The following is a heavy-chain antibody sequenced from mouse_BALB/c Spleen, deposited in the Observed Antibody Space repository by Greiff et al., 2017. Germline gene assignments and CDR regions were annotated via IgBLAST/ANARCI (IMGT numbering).Heavy chain of an antibody. J-gene: IGHJ4*01. Sequence: EVQVVESGGGLAQPGGSLRLSCATSGFTFSDFYMEWVRQPPGKRLEWIAASRNKANDYTTEYSASVKGRFIVSRDTSQSILYLQMNALRAEDTAIYYCARDLNYYGSSYAMDYWGQGTSVTVSS. CDR1: GFTFSDFY. V-gene: IGHV7-1*02. CDR2: SRNKANDYTT. CDR3: ARDLNYYGSSYAMDY. D-gene: IGHD1-1*01.